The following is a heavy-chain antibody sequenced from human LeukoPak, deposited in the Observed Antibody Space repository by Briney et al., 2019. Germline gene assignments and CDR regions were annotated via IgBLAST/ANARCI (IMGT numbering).Heavy chain of an antibody. V-gene: IGHV3-23*01. CDR2: ISGSGGST. CDR3: AKGTRGNYYYGMDV. Sequence: PGGSLRLSCAVSGFTFSSYWMHWVRQAPGKGLEWVSAISGSGGSTYYADSVKGRFTITRDNSKNTLYLQMNSLRAEDTAVYYCAKGTRGNYYYGMDVWGQGTTVTVSS. CDR1: GFTFSSYW. J-gene: IGHJ6*02. D-gene: IGHD1-1*01.